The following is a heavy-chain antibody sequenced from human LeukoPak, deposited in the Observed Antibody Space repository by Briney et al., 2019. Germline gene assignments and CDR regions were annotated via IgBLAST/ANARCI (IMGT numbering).Heavy chain of an antibody. CDR1: GYSFTSYW. CDR3: ARQGGSSWSYYYYGMDV. CDR2: IYPGDSDT. J-gene: IGHJ6*02. D-gene: IGHD6-13*01. V-gene: IGHV5-51*01. Sequence: GESLKISCKGSGYSFTSYWIGWVRQMPGKGLEWMGIIYPGDSDTRYSPSFQGQVTIPADKSISTAYLQWSSLKASDTAMYYCARQGGSSWSYYYYGMDVWGQGTTVTVSS.